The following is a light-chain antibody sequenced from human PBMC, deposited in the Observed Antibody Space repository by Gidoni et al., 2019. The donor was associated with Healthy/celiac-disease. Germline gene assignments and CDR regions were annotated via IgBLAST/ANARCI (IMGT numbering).Light chain of an antibody. Sequence: QPALTQPAPVSGSPGQSLTNSCTGTRSDVGRYNYVSWYQQHPGKAPKLMIYDVSNRPSGVSNRFAGSKSGNTASLTISGLQAEDEADYYCSSYTSSSTLGVVFGGGTKLTVL. V-gene: IGLV2-14*01. CDR1: RSDVGRYNY. J-gene: IGLJ2*01. CDR2: DVS. CDR3: SSYTSSSTLGVV.